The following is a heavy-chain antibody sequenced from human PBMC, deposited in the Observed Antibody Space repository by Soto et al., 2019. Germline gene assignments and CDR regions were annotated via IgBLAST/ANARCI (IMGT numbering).Heavy chain of an antibody. CDR2: ITWGGSA. Sequence: EVQLLASGGGLIHPGGSLRLSCAGSGFTFSDYGMSWVRQPRGKGLERVSGITWGGSAYYAESVRVRFIISRDRSKHTLYVQMNSLRADDTAIYYCAKKTTSSTSAGLNVWGQGTPVTVAS. CDR3: AKKTTSSTSAGLNV. CDR1: GFTFSDYG. J-gene: IGHJ6*02. V-gene: IGHV3-23*01. D-gene: IGHD1-1*01.